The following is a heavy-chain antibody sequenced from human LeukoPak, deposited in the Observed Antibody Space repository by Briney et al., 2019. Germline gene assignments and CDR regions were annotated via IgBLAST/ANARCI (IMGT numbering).Heavy chain of an antibody. CDR3: ARAGGGYNYSWFDP. Sequence: SETLSLTCNVSGGSISSYYWSWIRQPPGKGLEWIGYIYYSGSTNYNPSLKSRVTISVDTSKNQFSLKLSSVTAADTAVYYCARAGGGYNYSWFDPWGQGTLVTVSS. CDR2: IYYSGST. V-gene: IGHV4-59*01. J-gene: IGHJ5*02. D-gene: IGHD5-24*01. CDR1: GGSISSYY.